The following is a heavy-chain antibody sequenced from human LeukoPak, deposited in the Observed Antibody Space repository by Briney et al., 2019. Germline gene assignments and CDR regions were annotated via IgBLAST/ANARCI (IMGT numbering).Heavy chain of an antibody. V-gene: IGHV3-48*03. J-gene: IGHJ5*02. D-gene: IGHD6-19*01. Sequence: GGSLRLSCAASGFTFSSYEMNWVRQAPGKGLEWVSYISSSGSTIYYADSVKGRFTISRDNAKNSLYLQMNSLRAEDTAVYYCARVSGYQPLKSAVAGTLDPFDPWGQGTLVTVSS. CDR3: ARVSGYQPLKSAVAGTLDPFDP. CDR2: ISSSGSTI. CDR1: GFTFSSYE.